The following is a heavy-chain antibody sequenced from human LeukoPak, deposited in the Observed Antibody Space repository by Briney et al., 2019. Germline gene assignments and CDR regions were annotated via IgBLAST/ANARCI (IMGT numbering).Heavy chain of an antibody. V-gene: IGHV4-30-4*01. J-gene: IGHJ1*01. Sequence: SETLSLTCTVSGGSINSGDYYWSWIRQPPRKGLEWIGYIYHSGSTYYNPSLKSRVTVSVDTSKNQFSLKLSSVTAADTAVYYCARVIAVAGDLEYFQHWGQGTLVTVSS. D-gene: IGHD6-13*01. CDR2: IYHSGST. CDR3: ARVIAVAGDLEYFQH. CDR1: GGSINSGDYY.